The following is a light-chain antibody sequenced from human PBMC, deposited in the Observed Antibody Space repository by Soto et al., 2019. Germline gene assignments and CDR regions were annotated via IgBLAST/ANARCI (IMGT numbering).Light chain of an antibody. CDR3: SSYTSRSTLYV. CDR1: SSDIGGYNY. CDR2: EVT. V-gene: IGLV2-14*01. J-gene: IGLJ1*01. Sequence: QSVLTQPAYVSGSPGQSITVSCTGTSSDIGGYNYGSWYQQHPGKAPKLMVYEVTNRPSGVSDRFSGSKSGNTASLTIAGLQADDEGYYYCSSYTSRSTLYVFGTGTKVPVL.